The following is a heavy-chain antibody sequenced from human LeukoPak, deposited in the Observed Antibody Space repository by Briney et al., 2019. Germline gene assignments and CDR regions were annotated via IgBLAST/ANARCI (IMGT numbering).Heavy chain of an antibody. CDR1: GYTFTNYA. D-gene: IGHD3-9*01. J-gene: IGHJ3*02. CDR3: ARDYSPTYYDILTGYYAIDAFDI. Sequence: GASVKVSCKASGYTFTNYAMNWVRQAPGQGLEWMGWINTNTGNPTYAQGFTGRFVFSLDTSVSTAYLQISSLKAEDTAMYYCARDYSPTYYDILTGYYAIDAFDIWGQGTMVTVSS. CDR2: INTNTGNP. V-gene: IGHV7-4-1*02.